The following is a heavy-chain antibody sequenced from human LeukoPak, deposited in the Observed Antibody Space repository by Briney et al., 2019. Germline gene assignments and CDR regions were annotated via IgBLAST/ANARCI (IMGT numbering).Heavy chain of an antibody. CDR2: IYSAGST. D-gene: IGHD3-9*01. V-gene: IGHV3-66*01. CDR3: ARDSGPFDYLLSFDY. CDR1: GFTVSRHY. J-gene: IGHJ4*02. Sequence: GGSLRLSCAGSGFTVSRHYMSWVRQAPGKGLVWVAVIYSAGSTHYADSVKGRFTISRDNSKNTLYLQMNGLRAEDTAIYYCARDSGPFDYLLSFDYWGQGTLVTVSS.